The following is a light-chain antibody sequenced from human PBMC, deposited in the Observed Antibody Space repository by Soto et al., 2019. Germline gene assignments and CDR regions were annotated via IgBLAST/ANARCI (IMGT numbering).Light chain of an antibody. CDR2: WAS. V-gene: IGKV4-1*01. Sequence: DIVITQSPDSLAVSLGERATISCKSSQSLLYNNKNYLAWYQQKPGQPPKLLLYWASTRASGVPARFTGSRSETDYTLTISSLQPEDVAVYFCQQYYSNPQTFSQGTKLEIK. J-gene: IGKJ2*01. CDR1: QSLLYNNKNY. CDR3: QQYYSNPQT.